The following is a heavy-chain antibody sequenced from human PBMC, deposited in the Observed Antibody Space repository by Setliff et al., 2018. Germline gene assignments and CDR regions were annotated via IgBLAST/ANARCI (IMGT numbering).Heavy chain of an antibody. J-gene: IGHJ4*02. CDR3: ASHPRVTIFGVVAFDY. CDR2: MYSSGST. V-gene: IGHV4-39*01. Sequence: PSETLSLTCTVSGDSISSTSYQWGWVRQPPGKGLEWIGSMYSSGSTYYNPSLKSRVTISVDTSQNQFSLKLSSVTAADTAAYYCASHPRVTIFGVVAFDYWGQGILVTVSS. D-gene: IGHD3-3*01. CDR1: GDSISSTSYQ.